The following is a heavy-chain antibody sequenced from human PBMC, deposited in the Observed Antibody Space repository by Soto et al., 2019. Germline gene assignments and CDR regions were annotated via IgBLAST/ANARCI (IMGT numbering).Heavy chain of an antibody. D-gene: IGHD3-16*01. CDR1: GFAFNSYG. Sequence: EVQLLESGGGLVQPGGSLRLSCAASGFAFNSYGMTWVRQAPGKGLEWVSTISKSGATPYYADSVRGRFTISRDNSKNTLHLQMNSLRAEDTALYYCAKNQLGNVFDMWGQGTMLTVSS. V-gene: IGHV3-23*01. CDR3: AKNQLGNVFDM. J-gene: IGHJ3*02. CDR2: ISKSGATP.